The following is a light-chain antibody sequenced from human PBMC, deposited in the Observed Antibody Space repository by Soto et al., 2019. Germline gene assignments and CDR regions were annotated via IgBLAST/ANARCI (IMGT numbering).Light chain of an antibody. CDR1: SSNIGSNT. CDR3: AAWDDSLNGWV. Sequence: QSVLTQPPSASGTPGQRVTISCSGTSSNIGSNTVNWYQQLPGTAPKLLMYSNMQRPSGVPDRFSGSKSGTSASLAISGLQSDDEADYYCAAWDDSLNGWVFGGGTKLTVL. V-gene: IGLV1-44*01. CDR2: SNM. J-gene: IGLJ3*02.